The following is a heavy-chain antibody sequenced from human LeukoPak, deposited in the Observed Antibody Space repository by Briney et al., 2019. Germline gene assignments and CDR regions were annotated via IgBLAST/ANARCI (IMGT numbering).Heavy chain of an antibody. CDR2: ISSSSSYI. V-gene: IGHV3-21*01. J-gene: IGHJ4*02. Sequence: GGSLRLSCAASGFTFSSYSMNWVRQAPGKGLEWVSSISSSSSYIYYADSVKGRFTISRDNAKNSLYLQMNSLRSEDTAVYYCARDYSYYGSGSYQDYWGQGTLVTVSS. CDR1: GFTFSSYS. D-gene: IGHD3-10*01. CDR3: ARDYSYYGSGSYQDY.